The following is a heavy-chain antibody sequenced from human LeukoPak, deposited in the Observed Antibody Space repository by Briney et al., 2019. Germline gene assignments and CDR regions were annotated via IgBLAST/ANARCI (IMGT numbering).Heavy chain of an antibody. Sequence: GSLRLSCAASGFTFSDYAIHWVRQAPGKGLEWVAGISYDGSNKYYADPVKGRLTITRDNSKNTLYLQMNSLRAEDTALYNCARAVGTVFFDYWGQGTLVTVSS. CDR1: GFTFSDYA. V-gene: IGHV3-30-3*01. D-gene: IGHD4-11*01. CDR2: ISYDGSNK. CDR3: ARAVGTVFFDY. J-gene: IGHJ4*02.